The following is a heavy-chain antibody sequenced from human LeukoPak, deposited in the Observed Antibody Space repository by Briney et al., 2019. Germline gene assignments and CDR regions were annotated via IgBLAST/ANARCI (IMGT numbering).Heavy chain of an antibody. J-gene: IGHJ4*02. CDR2: ISDSSSNYI. Sequence: GGSLRLSCVASGFTFSDYYVSWIRQAAGKGLEWVSSISDSSSNYIYYAASVRGRFTLSRDNAKKTLYLQMNSLRAEDTAVYYCARDRTNLLAGYYFYWGQGTLVTVS. CDR3: ARDRTNLLAGYYFY. D-gene: IGHD3-9*01. CDR1: GFTFSDYY. V-gene: IGHV3-11*05.